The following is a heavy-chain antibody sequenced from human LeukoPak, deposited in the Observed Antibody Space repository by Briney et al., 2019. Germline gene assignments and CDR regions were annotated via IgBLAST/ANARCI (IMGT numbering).Heavy chain of an antibody. CDR3: ARVLYYDSSGYSHNWFDP. Sequence: SETLSLTCTVSGGSISSYYWSWIRQPPGKGLEWIGCIYYSGSTNYNPSLKSRVTISVDTSKNQFSLKLSSVTAADTAVYYCARVLYYDSSGYSHNWFDPWGQGTLVTVSS. J-gene: IGHJ5*02. CDR1: GGSISSYY. D-gene: IGHD3-22*01. CDR2: IYYSGST. V-gene: IGHV4-59*01.